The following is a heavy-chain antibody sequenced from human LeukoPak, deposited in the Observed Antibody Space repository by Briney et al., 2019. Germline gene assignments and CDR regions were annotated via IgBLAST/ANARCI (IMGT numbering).Heavy chain of an antibody. Sequence: SQTLSLTCAISGDSVSSNNAAWNWIRLSPSRGLEWLGRTYYKSKWFNDYAPSVKSRITINSDTSKNQFSLQLSSATSDDTAVYYCAREQWLFWFDSWGQGTLVAVSS. CDR2: TYYKSKWFN. J-gene: IGHJ5*01. D-gene: IGHD6-19*01. CDR1: GDSVSSNNAA. CDR3: AREQWLFWFDS. V-gene: IGHV6-1*01.